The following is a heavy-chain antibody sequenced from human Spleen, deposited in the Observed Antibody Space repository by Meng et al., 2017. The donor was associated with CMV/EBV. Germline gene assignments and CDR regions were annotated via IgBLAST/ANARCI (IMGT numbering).Heavy chain of an antibody. V-gene: IGHV3-33*06. D-gene: IGHD3-22*01. J-gene: IGHJ4*02. CDR2: IWYDGSNK. CDR3: AKDLRPLRAFDSDPFDY. CDR1: LTFGSDG. Sequence: LTFGSDGMHWVSQAPGKGLEWVAVIWYDGSNKYYADSVKGRFTISRDNSKNTLYLQMNSLRAEDTAVYYCAKDLRPLRAFDSDPFDYWGQGTLVTVSS.